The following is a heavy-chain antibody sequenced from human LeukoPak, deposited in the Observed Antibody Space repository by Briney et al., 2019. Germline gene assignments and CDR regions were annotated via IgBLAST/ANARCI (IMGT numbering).Heavy chain of an antibody. V-gene: IGHV4-59*01. D-gene: IGHD1-1*01. CDR2: IYYSGST. J-gene: IGHJ4*02. Sequence: SETLSLTCTVSGGSISSYYWSWIRQPPGKGLEWIGYIYYSGSTNYNPSLKSRATISVDTSKNQFSLKLSSVTAADTAVYYCAKDRERRGGYYFDYWGQGTLVTVSS. CDR1: GGSISSYY. CDR3: AKDRERRGGYYFDY.